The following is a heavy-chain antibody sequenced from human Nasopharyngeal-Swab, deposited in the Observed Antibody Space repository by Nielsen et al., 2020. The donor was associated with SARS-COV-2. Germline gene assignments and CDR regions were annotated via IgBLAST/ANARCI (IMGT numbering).Heavy chain of an antibody. Sequence: WVRPPGQGLEWMGGIIPIFGTANYAQKFQGRVTITADKSTSTAYMELSSLRSEDTAVYYCARDTMVRGVIITPYDAFDIWGQGTMVTASS. CDR3: ARDTMVRGVIITPYDAFDI. CDR2: IIPIFGTA. J-gene: IGHJ3*02. V-gene: IGHV1-69*06. D-gene: IGHD3-10*01.